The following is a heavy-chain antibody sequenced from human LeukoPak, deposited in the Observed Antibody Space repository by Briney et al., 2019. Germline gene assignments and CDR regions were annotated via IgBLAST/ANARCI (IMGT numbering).Heavy chain of an antibody. Sequence: GGSLRLSCAASGFTVSSYYMSWVRQAPGKGLEWVSVTYSGGDTYYADSVKGRFTISRDISNNTLYLQMNSLRVEDTAVYYCAKVAHYYGSGSYYEYYFDYWGQGTLVTVSS. D-gene: IGHD3-10*01. CDR3: AKVAHYYGSGSYYEYYFDY. CDR1: GFTVSSYY. V-gene: IGHV3-53*05. CDR2: TYSGGDT. J-gene: IGHJ4*02.